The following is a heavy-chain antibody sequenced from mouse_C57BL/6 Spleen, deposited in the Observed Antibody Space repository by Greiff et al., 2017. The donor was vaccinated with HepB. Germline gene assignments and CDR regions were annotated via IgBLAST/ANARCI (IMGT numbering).Heavy chain of an antibody. Sequence: QVQLQQPGAVLVRPGTSVKLSCKASGYTFTSYWMHWVKQRPGQGLEWIGAIDPSDSYTNYKQKFKGKATLTVDTSSSTAYMQLSSLTSEDSAVYYGARGTTVVDYWGQGTTLTVSS. J-gene: IGHJ2*01. CDR2: IDPSDSYT. D-gene: IGHD1-1*01. CDR3: ARGTTVVDY. V-gene: IGHV1-59*01. CDR1: GYTFTSYW.